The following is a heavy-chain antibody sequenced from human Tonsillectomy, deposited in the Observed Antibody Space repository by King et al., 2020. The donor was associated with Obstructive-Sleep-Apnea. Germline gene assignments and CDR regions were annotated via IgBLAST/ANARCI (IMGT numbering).Heavy chain of an antibody. CDR3: SKEIKFFGVGGGWFDP. CDR2: IWCDGSNK. V-gene: IGHV3-33*06. D-gene: IGHD3-3*01. CDR1: GFTFSSYG. Sequence: HVQLVESGGGVVQPGRSLRLSCAASGFTFSSYGMYWVRQAPGKGLEWVAVIWCDGSNKYYADSVKGRFTISRDTSKNTLYLHMNSLRDEDTAVYYCSKEIKFFGVGGGWFDPWGQGTLVTVSS. J-gene: IGHJ5*02.